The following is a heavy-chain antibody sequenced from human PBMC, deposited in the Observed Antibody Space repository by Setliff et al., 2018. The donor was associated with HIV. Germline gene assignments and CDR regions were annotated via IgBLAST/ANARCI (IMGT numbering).Heavy chain of an antibody. CDR1: GGTFSSYA. J-gene: IGHJ4*02. CDR3: ARAQTYYSDSSGYYSQY. D-gene: IGHD3-22*01. V-gene: IGHV1-69*10. Sequence: VKVSCKASGGTFSSYAISWVRQAPGQGLEWMGGIIPILGIANYAQKFQDRVAITRDTSANTAYMELSSLRSEDTAVYYCARAQTYYSDSSGYYSQYWGQGTLVTVSS. CDR2: IIPILGIA.